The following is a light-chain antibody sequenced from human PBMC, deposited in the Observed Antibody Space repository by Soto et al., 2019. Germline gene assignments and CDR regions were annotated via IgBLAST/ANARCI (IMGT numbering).Light chain of an antibody. CDR2: EVT. J-gene: IGLJ3*02. Sequence: QSALTQPASVSGSPGQSITISCTGTISDVGGHGYVSWYQHYPGKAPKLVIYEVTKRPSGVPDRFSGSKSGNTASLTVSGLQAADEADYFCSSFAGNNNLVFGGGTKLTVL. V-gene: IGLV2-8*01. CDR3: SSFAGNNNLV. CDR1: ISDVGGHGY.